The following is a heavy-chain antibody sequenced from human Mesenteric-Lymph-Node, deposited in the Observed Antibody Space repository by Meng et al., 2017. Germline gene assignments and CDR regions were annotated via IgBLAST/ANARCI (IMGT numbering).Heavy chain of an antibody. CDR3: ARNVPGTSAYYD. Sequence: QVQLPESGPGVVRPSGTLSLTCAVSGGSISSTNWWGWIRQPPGKGLEWIGYIYYSGSTSYNPSLKSRVTMSVDTSKNQFSLNLNSVTAVDTAVYYCARNVPGTSAYYDWGQGTLVTVSS. CDR2: IYYSGST. J-gene: IGHJ4*02. D-gene: IGHD3-22*01. V-gene: IGHV4-28*01. CDR1: GGSISSTNW.